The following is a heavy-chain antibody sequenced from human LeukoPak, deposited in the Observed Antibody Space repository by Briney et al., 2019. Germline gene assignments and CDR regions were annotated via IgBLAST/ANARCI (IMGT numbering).Heavy chain of an antibody. D-gene: IGHD3-10*01. CDR2: ISGGGAT. V-gene: IGHV4-4*07. J-gene: IGHJ5*01. CDR3: AREILVPGVNLVNWFDS. Sequence: SETLSLTCTVSGGSIIDYYWNWIRQSAGKGLEYIRCISGGGATSYNPSLQSRITMSVDTSKNQFSLHLTSVTAADTAIYYCAREILVPGVNLVNWFDSWGQGFLVTVSS. CDR1: GGSIIDYY.